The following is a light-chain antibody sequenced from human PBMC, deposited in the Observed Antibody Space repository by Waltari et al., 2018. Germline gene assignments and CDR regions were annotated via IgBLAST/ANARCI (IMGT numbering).Light chain of an antibody. CDR1: RDISSG. CDR2: AVS. J-gene: IGKJ4*01. V-gene: IGKV1-12*01. CDR3: QQGHGLPLT. Sequence: DIQMTQSPSSVSASVGDRVTITCRASRDISSGLAWYQQKPGTAPKLLIYAVSSLQSGVPSRFSGSGSVTYFTLTISSLPPEDFAIYYCQQGHGLPLTFGGGTKVEIK.